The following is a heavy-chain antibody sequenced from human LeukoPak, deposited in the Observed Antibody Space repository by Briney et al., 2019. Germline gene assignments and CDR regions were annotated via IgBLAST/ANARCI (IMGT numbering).Heavy chain of an antibody. CDR3: ARDRYQHDSSTYFGCYA. CDR1: GDSVSSNSAA. D-gene: IGHD3-22*01. CDR2: TYYRSKWYN. V-gene: IGHV6-1*01. J-gene: IGHJ5*02. Sequence: SQTLSLTCAISGDSVSSNSAAWNWIRQSPSRGLEWLGRTYYRSKWYNDYAVSVKSRITINPDTSKNQFSLQLNSVTPEDTAVYYCARDRYQHDSSTYFGCYAWGLGTLVTVSS.